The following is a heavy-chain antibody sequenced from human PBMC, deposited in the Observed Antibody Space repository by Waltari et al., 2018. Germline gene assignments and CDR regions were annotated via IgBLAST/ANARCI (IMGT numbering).Heavy chain of an antibody. V-gene: IGHV4-34*01. Sequence: QVQLQQWGAGLLKPSETLSLTCAVYGVSFSGYYWSWIRQPPGKGLEWIGEINHSGSTNYNPSLKSRVTISVDTSKNQFSLKLSSVTAADTAVYYCAGGPAYYYYYGMDVWGQGTTVTVSS. CDR3: AGGPAYYYYYGMDV. D-gene: IGHD3-10*01. J-gene: IGHJ6*02. CDR2: INHSGST. CDR1: GVSFSGYY.